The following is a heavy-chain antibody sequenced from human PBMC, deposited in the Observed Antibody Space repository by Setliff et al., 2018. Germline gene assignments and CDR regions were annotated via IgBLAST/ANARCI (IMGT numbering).Heavy chain of an antibody. CDR2: MNPNSGNT. D-gene: IGHD2-2*01. CDR1: GYTFTSYD. Sequence: ASVKVSCKASGYTFTSYDINWVRQATGQGLEWMGWMNPNSGNTGYAQKFQVRVTMTRNTSTSTAYMELSSLRSEDTAVYYCARDPIVVVPAEHYYYGMDVWGQGTTVTVS. J-gene: IGHJ6*02. CDR3: ARDPIVVVPAEHYYYGMDV. V-gene: IGHV1-8*01.